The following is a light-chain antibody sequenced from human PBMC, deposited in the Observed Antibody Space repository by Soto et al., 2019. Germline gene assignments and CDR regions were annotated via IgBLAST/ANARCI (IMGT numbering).Light chain of an antibody. CDR3: CSYAGSYTYV. J-gene: IGLJ1*01. CDR2: DVS. V-gene: IGLV2-11*01. CDR1: SSDVGAYKY. Sequence: QSALTQPASVSGSPGQSVTISCTGTSSDVGAYKYVSWYQQHPGKAPKLMIYDVSKRPSGVPDRFSGSKSGNTASLTISGLQAEDEADYYCCSYAGSYTYVFGTGTKVTVL.